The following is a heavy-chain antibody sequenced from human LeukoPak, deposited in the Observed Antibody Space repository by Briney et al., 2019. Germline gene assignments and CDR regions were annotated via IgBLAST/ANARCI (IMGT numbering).Heavy chain of an antibody. D-gene: IGHD3-22*01. J-gene: IGHJ4*02. Sequence: SETLSLTCTVSGGSISSSSYYWGWIRPPPGKGLEWIGSIYSGSTYYNPSLKSRVTISVDTSKNQFSLKLSSVTAADTAVYYCARDRYYYDSSGSILFDYWGQGTLVTVSS. CDR1: GGSISSSSYY. V-gene: IGHV4-39*07. CDR2: IYSGST. CDR3: ARDRYYYDSSGSILFDY.